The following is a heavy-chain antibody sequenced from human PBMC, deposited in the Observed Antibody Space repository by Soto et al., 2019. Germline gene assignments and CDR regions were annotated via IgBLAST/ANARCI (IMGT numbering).Heavy chain of an antibody. CDR1: GGTFSSYA. Sequence: QVQLVQSGAEVKKPGSSVKVSCKASGGTFSSYAISWVRQAPGQGLEWMGGIIPIFGTANYAQKFQGRVTITADKSTSTAYIELSSLRSDDRAVYSGAKYRLPIQYIWNYGRWFFDSWGQGALVTVSS. V-gene: IGHV1-69*06. CDR3: AKYRLPIQYIWNYGRWFFDS. J-gene: IGHJ4*02. CDR2: IIPIFGTA. D-gene: IGHD1-7*01.